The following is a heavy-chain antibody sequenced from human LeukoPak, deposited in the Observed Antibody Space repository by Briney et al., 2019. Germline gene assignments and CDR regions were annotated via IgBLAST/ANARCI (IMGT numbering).Heavy chain of an antibody. J-gene: IGHJ6*02. CDR1: GYNFPIYW. Sequence: GESLKISCQGSGYNFPIYWIGWVRQMPGQGLEWMGIIYPDDSETIYSPSFQGQVTISADNSITTAYLQWSSLKASDTAMYYCARKAVYYYGMDVWGQGTAVTVSS. D-gene: IGHD6-19*01. CDR3: ARKAVYYYGMDV. V-gene: IGHV5-51*01. CDR2: IYPDDSET.